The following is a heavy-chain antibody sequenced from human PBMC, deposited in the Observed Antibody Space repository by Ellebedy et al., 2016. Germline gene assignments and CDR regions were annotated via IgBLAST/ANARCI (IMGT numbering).Heavy chain of an antibody. V-gene: IGHV1-2*02. D-gene: IGHD6-13*01. Sequence: ASVKVSXKASRYTFTGYYMHWVRQAPGQGLEWMGWINPNSGGTNYAQKFQGRVTMTRDTSISTAYMELSRLRSDDTAVYYCAGSWYYNAFDIWGQGTMVTVSS. CDR2: INPNSGGT. CDR1: RYTFTGYY. J-gene: IGHJ3*02. CDR3: AGSWYYNAFDI.